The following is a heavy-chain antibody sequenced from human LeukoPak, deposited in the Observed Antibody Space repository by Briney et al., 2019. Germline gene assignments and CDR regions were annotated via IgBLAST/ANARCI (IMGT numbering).Heavy chain of an antibody. D-gene: IGHD1-20*01. CDR1: GYTFTSYD. CDR2: MNPNSGNT. CDR3: ARGGYKWNDISYMDV. Sequence: EASVKVSCKASGYTFTSYDINWVRQATGQGLEWVGWMNPNSGNTGYAQQFQGRVTMARNTSISTAYMELSSLRSEDTAVYYCARGGYKWNDISYMDVWGKGTTVTISS. V-gene: IGHV1-8*01. J-gene: IGHJ6*03.